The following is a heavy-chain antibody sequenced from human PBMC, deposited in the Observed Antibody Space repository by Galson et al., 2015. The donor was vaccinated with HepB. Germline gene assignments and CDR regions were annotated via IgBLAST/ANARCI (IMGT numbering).Heavy chain of an antibody. D-gene: IGHD2-2*01. Sequence: SLRLSCAASGFTFSSYWIHWVRQAPGKGLVWVSRISSDGNSIDYADSVKGRFTISRDNAKNTVYPQVNSLTAEDTALYYCAREIVVVPGRNTDAFDFWGQGTMVTVSS. CDR2: ISSDGNSI. CDR3: AREIVVVPGRNTDAFDF. CDR1: GFTFSSYW. V-gene: IGHV3-74*01. J-gene: IGHJ3*01.